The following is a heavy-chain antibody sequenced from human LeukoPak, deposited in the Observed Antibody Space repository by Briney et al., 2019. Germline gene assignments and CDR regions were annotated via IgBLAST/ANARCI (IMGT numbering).Heavy chain of an antibody. CDR3: AGPEGSGSHA. J-gene: IGHJ5*02. V-gene: IGHV3-21*01. D-gene: IGHD1-26*01. Sequence: GGSLSLSCVASGFTFSNYGMIWVRQVPGKGLEWVSMITSTNYIYYANSVEGRFTISRDNSKNSLYLEMNSLRAEDTAVYYCAGPEGSGSHAWGQGTLVTVSS. CDR1: GFTFSNYG. CDR2: MITSTNYI.